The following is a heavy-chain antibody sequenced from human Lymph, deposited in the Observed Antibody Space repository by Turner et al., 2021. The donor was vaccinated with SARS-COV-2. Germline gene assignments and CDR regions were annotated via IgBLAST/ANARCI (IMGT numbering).Heavy chain of an antibody. CDR3: ARDIPTTADYFDY. J-gene: IGHJ4*02. D-gene: IGHD4-17*01. CDR1: GVTFSTYS. Sequence: EVQFVESGGGLVKSGGSLRLFCPVAGVTFSTYSMNWVRQAPGKGLEWISSISSSSSYIYYADTVKGRFTISRDDAKNSLYLQMNSLRAEDTAVYYCARDIPTTADYFDYWGQGTLVTVSS. V-gene: IGHV3-21*01. CDR2: ISSSSSYI.